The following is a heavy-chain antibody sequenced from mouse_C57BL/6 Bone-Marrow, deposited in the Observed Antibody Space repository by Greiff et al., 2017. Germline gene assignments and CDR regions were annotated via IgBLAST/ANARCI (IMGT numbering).Heavy chain of an antibody. CDR2: IDPSDSYT. CDR1: GYTFTSYW. CDR3: ARYYGS. V-gene: IGHV1-59*01. J-gene: IGHJ3*01. D-gene: IGHD1-1*01. Sequence: QVQLQQPGAELVRPGTSVKLSCKASGYTFTSYWMHWVKQRPGQGLEWLGVIDPSDSYTNYNQKFKGKATLTVDTSSSTAYMQLSRLTSEDSAVXDCARYYGSWGKGTLVTVSA.